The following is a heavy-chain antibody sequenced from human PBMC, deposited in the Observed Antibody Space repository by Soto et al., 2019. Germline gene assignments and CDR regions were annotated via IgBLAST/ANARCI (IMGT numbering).Heavy chain of an antibody. J-gene: IGHJ4*02. Sequence: PGGSLRLSCAASGFTFSSYSMNWVRQAPGKGLEWVSSISSSSSYIYYADSVKGRFTISRDNAKNSLYLQMNSLRAEDTAVYYCERALYLQHAFDYWGQGTLVTVSS. D-gene: IGHD2-2*02. CDR1: GFTFSSYS. CDR3: ERALYLQHAFDY. CDR2: ISSSSSYI. V-gene: IGHV3-21*01.